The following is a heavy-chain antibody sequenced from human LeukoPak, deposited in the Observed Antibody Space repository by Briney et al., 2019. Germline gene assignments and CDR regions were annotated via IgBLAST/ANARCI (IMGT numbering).Heavy chain of an antibody. CDR3: ARGWISGSYFGFHYFDY. J-gene: IGHJ4*02. V-gene: IGHV4-59*01. CDR1: GGSISSYY. CDR2: IYYSGST. Sequence: SETLSLTCTVSGGSISSYYWSWLRQPPGKGLEWIGYIYYSGSTNYNPSLKSRVTISVDTSKNQFSLKLSSVTAADTAVYYCARGWISGSYFGFHYFDYRGQGTLVTVSS. D-gene: IGHD1-26*01.